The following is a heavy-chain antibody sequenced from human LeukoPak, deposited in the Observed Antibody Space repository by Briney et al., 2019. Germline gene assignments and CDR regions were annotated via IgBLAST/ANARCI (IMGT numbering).Heavy chain of an antibody. CDR3: ARDLSRGDAFDV. Sequence: GGSLRLSCAASGFTFSSYSMNWIRQTPGKGLEWVSYISGSGLTIFYANSVEGRFTVSRDNAHNSLYLHMNSLRVEDTAIYYCARDLSRGDAFDVWGPGTMVTVSS. J-gene: IGHJ3*01. CDR1: GFTFSSYS. CDR2: ISGSGLTI. V-gene: IGHV3-48*04. D-gene: IGHD3-10*01.